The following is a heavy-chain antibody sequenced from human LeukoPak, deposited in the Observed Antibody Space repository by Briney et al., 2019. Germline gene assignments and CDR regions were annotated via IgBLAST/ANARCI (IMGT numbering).Heavy chain of an antibody. Sequence: AGGSLRLSCAASGFTFSSYWMHWVRQAPGKGLEWVAFIRYDGSNKYYADSVKGRFTISRDNSKNTLYLQMNSLRAEDTAVYYCAKWVVVPAALNYYYYMDVWGKGTTVTVSS. CDR3: AKWVVVPAALNYYYYMDV. CDR1: GFTFSSYW. CDR2: IRYDGSNK. D-gene: IGHD2-2*01. J-gene: IGHJ6*03. V-gene: IGHV3-30*02.